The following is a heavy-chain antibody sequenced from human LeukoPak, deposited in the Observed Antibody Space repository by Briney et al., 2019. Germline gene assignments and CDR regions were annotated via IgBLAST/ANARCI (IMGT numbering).Heavy chain of an antibody. CDR3: ARAPWSGIYSLFDY. J-gene: IGHJ4*02. V-gene: IGHV4-61*02. Sequence: SETLSLTCTVSGGSISRGSYYWSWIRQPAGKGLEWIGRIYTSGSTNYNPSLKSRVTISVDTSKNQFSLKLSSVTAADTAVYYCARAPWSGIYSLFDYWGQGTLVTVSS. CDR2: IYTSGST. CDR1: GGSISRGSYY. D-gene: IGHD1-26*01.